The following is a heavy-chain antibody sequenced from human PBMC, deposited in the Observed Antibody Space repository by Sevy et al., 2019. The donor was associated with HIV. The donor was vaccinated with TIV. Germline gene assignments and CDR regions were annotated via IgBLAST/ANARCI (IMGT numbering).Heavy chain of an antibody. Sequence: GGCLRLSCAASRFTFSTYDMNCVRQAPGKGLEWFSYISSSSSSIYYADSVKGRFTISRDNAKNSLYLQMNSLRDEVTAVYYCARGNYYSFDYWGQGTLVTVSS. D-gene: IGHD1-26*01. V-gene: IGHV3-48*02. J-gene: IGHJ4*02. CDR2: ISSSSSSI. CDR1: RFTFSTYD. CDR3: ARGNYYSFDY.